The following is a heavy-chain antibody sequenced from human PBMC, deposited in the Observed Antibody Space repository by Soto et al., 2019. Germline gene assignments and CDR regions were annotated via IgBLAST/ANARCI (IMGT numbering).Heavy chain of an antibody. CDR3: VRELWELDPHYYYYYGMDV. D-gene: IGHD1-26*01. J-gene: IGHJ6*02. CDR2: INPSGGST. CDR1: GYTFTSYY. Sequence: ASVKVSCKASGYTFTSYYMHWVRQAPGQGLEWMGIINPSGGSTSYAQKFQGRVTMTRDTSTSTVYMELSSLRSEDTTVYYCVRELWELDPHYYYYYGMDVWGQGTTVTVSS. V-gene: IGHV1-46*01.